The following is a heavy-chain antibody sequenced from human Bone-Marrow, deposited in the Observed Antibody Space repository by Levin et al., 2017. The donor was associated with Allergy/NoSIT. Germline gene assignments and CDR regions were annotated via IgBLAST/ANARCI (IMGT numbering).Heavy chain of an antibody. CDR2: IDPDDSYT. CDR1: GYNFDNFW. V-gene: IGHV5-10-1*01. CDR3: ARPLSRQLGSGIVFPPDMGS. D-gene: IGHD2/OR15-2a*01. J-gene: IGHJ5*02. Sequence: GESLKISCKVSGYNFDNFWISWVRQMPGKGLEWVARIDPDDSYTNYNPSFRGHVTISADRSINTVYLQWSTLRASDTAMYYCARPLSRQLGSGIVFPPDMGSWGQGTLLAVTA.